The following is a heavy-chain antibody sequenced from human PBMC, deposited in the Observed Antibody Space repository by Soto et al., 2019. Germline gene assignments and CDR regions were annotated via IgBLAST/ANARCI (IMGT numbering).Heavy chain of an antibody. Sequence: GGSLRLSCAASGFSFKDYYMTWMRQTPEKGLEWISTITSSGGNAYDAASVKGRVTISRDNAHNSLYMQMSGLRAEATALYYCARDMYTHYVNYFEHW. CDR1: GFSFKDYY. CDR2: ITSSGGNA. J-gene: IGHJ1*01. V-gene: IGHV3-11*01. D-gene: IGHD3-16*01. CDR3: ARDMYTHYVNYFEH.